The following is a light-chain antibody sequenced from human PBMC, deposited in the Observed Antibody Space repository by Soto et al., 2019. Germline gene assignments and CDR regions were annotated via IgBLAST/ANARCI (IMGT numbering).Light chain of an antibody. CDR3: QQYNSYFWT. V-gene: IGKV1-5*01. CDR1: QSISSW. Sequence: DIQMTQSPSTLSASVGDRVPITGRASQSISSWLAWYQQKPGKAPKLLIYDASSLESGVPSRFSGSGSGTEFTLTISSLQTDDLATYDCQQYNSYFWTVGQGTKV. CDR2: DAS. J-gene: IGKJ1*01.